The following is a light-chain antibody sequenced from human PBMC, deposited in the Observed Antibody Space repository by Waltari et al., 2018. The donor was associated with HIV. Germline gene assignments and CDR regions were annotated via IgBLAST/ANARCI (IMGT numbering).Light chain of an antibody. J-gene: IGLJ2*01. Sequence: QSVLTQPPSVSAAPGQKVTISCSGSSSHIGNNSVSWYQQLPGTAPKLLIYDNNKRPSGIPDRFSGSKSGTSATLGITGLQTGDEADYYCGTWDSSLSAGLFGGGTKLTVL. V-gene: IGLV1-51*01. CDR3: GTWDSSLSAGL. CDR1: SSHIGNNS. CDR2: DNN.